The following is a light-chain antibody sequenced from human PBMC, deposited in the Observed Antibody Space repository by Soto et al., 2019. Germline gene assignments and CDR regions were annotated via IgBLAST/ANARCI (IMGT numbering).Light chain of an antibody. Sequence: EIVLTQSPATLSLSTGERAPLSCRASQSVSSYFAWYQPKPGQAPRLHNYDAANRAPGNSVKFRGRGSGTDLTLSIRNLEPEDFAVYYCQQRSNWPITFGQGTRLEIK. CDR3: QQRSNWPIT. CDR2: DAA. V-gene: IGKV3-11*01. J-gene: IGKJ5*01. CDR1: QSVSSY.